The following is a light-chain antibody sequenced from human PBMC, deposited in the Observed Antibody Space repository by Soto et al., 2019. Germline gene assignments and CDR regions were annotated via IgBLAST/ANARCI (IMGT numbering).Light chain of an antibody. CDR3: ESFDSSLSALYV. CDR1: GATSD. Sequence: QSVLTQPPSVSGAPGQRVTIYCIGATSDVHWYQHLPGTAPKLLIYGNNKRPSGVPDRFSGSKSGTSASLAITGLQAEDEADYYCESFDSSLSALYVFGTGTKVTVL. J-gene: IGLJ1*01. V-gene: IGLV1-40*01. CDR2: GNN.